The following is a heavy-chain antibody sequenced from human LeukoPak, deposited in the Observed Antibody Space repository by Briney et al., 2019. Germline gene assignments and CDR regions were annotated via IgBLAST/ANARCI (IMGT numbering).Heavy chain of an antibody. CDR2: INHSGST. J-gene: IGHJ5*02. CDR3: ARGFYPSAWTMVRGLYWNWFDP. Sequence: SETLSLTFAVDGGSFSGYYWSWIRQPPGKGLEWIGEINHSGSTNYNPSLKSRVTISVDTSKNQFSLKLSSVTAAGTAVYYCARGFYPSAWTMVRGLYWNWFDPWGQGTLVTVSS. CDR1: GGSFSGYY. V-gene: IGHV4-34*01. D-gene: IGHD3-10*01.